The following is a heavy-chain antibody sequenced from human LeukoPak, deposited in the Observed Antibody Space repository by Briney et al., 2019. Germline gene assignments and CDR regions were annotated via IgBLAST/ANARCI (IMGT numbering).Heavy chain of an antibody. CDR3: ARGAYCGGDCYRRGYYYYYMDV. J-gene: IGHJ6*03. V-gene: IGHV1-18*01. CDR2: ISTYNGNT. CDR1: GYTFTSYG. Sequence: GASVKVSCKASGYTFTSYGISWVRQAPGQGLEWMGWISTYNGNTNYAEKLQGRVTMTTDTPTSTAYMELRSLRSDDTAVYYCARGAYCGGDCYRRGYYYYYMDVWGKGTTVTVSS. D-gene: IGHD2-21*02.